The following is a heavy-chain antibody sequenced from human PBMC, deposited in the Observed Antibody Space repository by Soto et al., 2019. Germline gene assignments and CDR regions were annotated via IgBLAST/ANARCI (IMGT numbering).Heavy chain of an antibody. Sequence: HPGGSLRLSCAASGFTFSRYAMSWVRQSPGKGLEWVSAISGSGGSTYYADSVKGRFTISRDNSKNTLYLQMNSLRAEDTAVYYCHTDVLRYFDWLDYWGQGTLVTV. J-gene: IGHJ4*02. D-gene: IGHD3-9*01. CDR1: GFTFSRYA. CDR3: HTDVLRYFDWLDY. CDR2: ISGSGGST. V-gene: IGHV3-23*01.